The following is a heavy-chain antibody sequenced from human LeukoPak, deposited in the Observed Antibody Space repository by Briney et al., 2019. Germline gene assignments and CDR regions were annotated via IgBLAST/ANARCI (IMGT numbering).Heavy chain of an antibody. CDR1: GGTFSSYA. Sequence: ASVKVSCKDSGGTFSSYAISWVRQAPGQGLEWMGWMNPNSGNTGYAQKFQGRVTMTRNTSISTAYMELSSLRSEDTAVYYCARGVTTVGYWGQGTLVTVSS. D-gene: IGHD4-23*01. CDR2: MNPNSGNT. J-gene: IGHJ4*02. CDR3: ARGVTTVGY. V-gene: IGHV1-8*02.